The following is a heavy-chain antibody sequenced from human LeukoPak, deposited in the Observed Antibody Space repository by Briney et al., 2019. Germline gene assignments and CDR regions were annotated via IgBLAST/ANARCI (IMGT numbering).Heavy chain of an antibody. D-gene: IGHD1-1*01. V-gene: IGHV3-33*01. CDR2: TRFDGSIK. J-gene: IGHJ4*02. CDR3: ARWGGTRQYYFDY. Sequence: GGSLRLSCAVSGFIFSDYGFHWVRQAPGKGLEWVAVTRFDGSIKQYADSVKGRFTISRDDSKNTLYLQMNFLKSEDTAVYYCARWGGTRQYYFDYWGQGTLVAVSS. CDR1: GFIFSDYG.